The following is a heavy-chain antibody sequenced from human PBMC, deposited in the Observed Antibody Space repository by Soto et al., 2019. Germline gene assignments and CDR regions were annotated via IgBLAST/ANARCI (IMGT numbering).Heavy chain of an antibody. CDR1: GYSFTSYW. D-gene: IGHD5-18*01. Sequence: PGESLKISCKGSGYSFTSYWISWVRQMPGKGLEWMGRIDPSDSYTNYSPSFQGHVTISADKSISTAYLQWSSLKASDTAMYYCARAAPGGYSYGYYYYGMDVWGQGTTVTVSS. CDR2: IDPSDSYT. CDR3: ARAAPGGYSYGYYYYGMDV. V-gene: IGHV5-10-1*01. J-gene: IGHJ6*02.